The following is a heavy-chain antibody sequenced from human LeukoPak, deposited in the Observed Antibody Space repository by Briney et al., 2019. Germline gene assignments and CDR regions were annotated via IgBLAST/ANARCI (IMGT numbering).Heavy chain of an antibody. V-gene: IGHV1-46*01. J-gene: IGHJ4*02. CDR3: ARGLRSSWYSDLSVYFDY. D-gene: IGHD6-13*01. CDR1: GNTFSRYY. Sequence: ASVKVSCKASGNTFSRYYMHWVRQAPGQGLEWMGIINPSGGSTSYAQKFQGRVTMTRDTSTSTVYMELSSLRSEDTAVYYCARGLRSSWYSDLSVYFDYWGQGTLVTVSS. CDR2: INPSGGST.